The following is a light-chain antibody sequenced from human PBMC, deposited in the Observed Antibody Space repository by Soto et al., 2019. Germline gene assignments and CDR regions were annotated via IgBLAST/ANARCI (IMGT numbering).Light chain of an antibody. J-gene: IGKJ1*01. CDR3: QQYGRSSTWT. V-gene: IGKV3-20*01. CDR2: AAS. Sequence: EIVLTQSPGTLSLSPGERATLSCRASQSVSSAYLAWYQHKPVQPPTRLIYAASSRVTGIPDRFSGSGSGTYFTLTISRLEPEDFSVYYCQQYGRSSTWTFGQGTKLKIK. CDR1: QSVSSAY.